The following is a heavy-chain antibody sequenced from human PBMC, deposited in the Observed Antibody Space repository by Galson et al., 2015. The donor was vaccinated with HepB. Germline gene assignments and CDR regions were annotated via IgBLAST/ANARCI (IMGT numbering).Heavy chain of an antibody. CDR3: ATDSSSSEYLRH. CDR1: GFAFSSYG. D-gene: IGHD6-6*01. CDR2: IWYDGTNK. Sequence: SLRLSCAASGFAFSSYGMHWVRQAPGKGLEWVAVIWYDGTNKYYGDSVKGRYTISRDNSKNMLYLQMDSLRAEDTAVYYCATDSSSSEYLRHWGQGTLVTVSS. J-gene: IGHJ1*01. V-gene: IGHV3-33*03.